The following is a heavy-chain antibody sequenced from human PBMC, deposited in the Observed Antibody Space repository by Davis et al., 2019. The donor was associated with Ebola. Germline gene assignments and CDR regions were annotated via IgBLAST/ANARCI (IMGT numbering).Heavy chain of an antibody. CDR2: ISSSSSTI. CDR3: AKDAYYYDSSGYYQADAFDI. CDR1: GFTFSSYS. V-gene: IGHV3-48*01. Sequence: GESLKISCAASGFTFSSYSMNWVRQAPGKGLEWVSYISSSSSTIYYADSVKGRFTISRDNAKNSLYLQMNSLRAEDTAVYYCAKDAYYYDSSGYYQADAFDIWGQGTMVTVSS. D-gene: IGHD3-22*01. J-gene: IGHJ3*02.